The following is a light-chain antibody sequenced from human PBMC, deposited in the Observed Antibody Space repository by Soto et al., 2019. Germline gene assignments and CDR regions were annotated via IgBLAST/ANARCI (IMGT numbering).Light chain of an antibody. CDR3: QHYGSSWT. J-gene: IGKJ1*01. CDR2: GAS. Sequence: EIVLTQSPATLSLSPGERATLSCRASQSVSSDLAWYHQKPGQAPRLLIYGASTRATGIPARFSGSGSGTDFTLTISRLEPEDFAVYYCQHYGSSWTFGQGTKVDIK. V-gene: IGKV3-20*01. CDR1: QSVSSD.